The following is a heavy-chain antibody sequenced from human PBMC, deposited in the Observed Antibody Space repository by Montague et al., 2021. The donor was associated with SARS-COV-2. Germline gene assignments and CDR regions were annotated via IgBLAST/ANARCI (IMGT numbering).Heavy chain of an antibody. Sequence: SETLSLTCTVSGASIRASSWWTWVRQSPGKGLEWIGEMFHSGSAHYHPSLRSRATISIDKSTDQFSLKLTSVTAADTAVYYCVGGGDACSGRPDYWGQGTLVTVSS. J-gene: IGHJ4*02. CDR3: VGGGDACSGRPDY. D-gene: IGHD3-10*02. CDR2: MFHSGSA. V-gene: IGHV4-4*02. CDR1: GASIRASSW.